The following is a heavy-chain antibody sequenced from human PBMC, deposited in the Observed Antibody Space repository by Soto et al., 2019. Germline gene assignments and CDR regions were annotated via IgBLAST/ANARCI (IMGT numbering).Heavy chain of an antibody. D-gene: IGHD5-12*01. Sequence: XESLEISCKGSGYTFTTYWHHWVRQMPGKGPEWMGRIDPSDSHTNYSPSFQGHVTISADKSISTAYLQWSSLKASDTPIYYCARRRDGYNLVAFDIWRQGTMVTVSS. V-gene: IGHV5-10-1*01. CDR3: ARRRDGYNLVAFDI. CDR1: GYTFTTYW. J-gene: IGHJ3*02. CDR2: IDPSDSHT.